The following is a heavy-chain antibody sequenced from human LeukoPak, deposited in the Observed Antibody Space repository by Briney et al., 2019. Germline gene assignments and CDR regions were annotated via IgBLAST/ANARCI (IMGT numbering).Heavy chain of an antibody. Sequence: ASVKVSCKASGYTFTGYYMHWVRQAPGQGFEWMGWINPNSGGTNYAQKFQGRVTMTRDTSISTAYMELSRLRSDDTAVYYCARVVTMVRGELAFDIWGQGTMVTVSS. CDR1: GYTFTGYY. V-gene: IGHV1-2*02. J-gene: IGHJ3*02. D-gene: IGHD3-10*01. CDR2: INPNSGGT. CDR3: ARVVTMVRGELAFDI.